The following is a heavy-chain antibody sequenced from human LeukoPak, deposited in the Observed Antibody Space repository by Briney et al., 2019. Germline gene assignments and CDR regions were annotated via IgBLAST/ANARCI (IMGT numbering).Heavy chain of an antibody. CDR2: ISYSGST. CDR3: AREFLSDSGGSLGDYGMDV. J-gene: IGHJ6*02. D-gene: IGHD3-10*01. Sequence: SETLSLTCTVSGGSISRYYWSWIRQPPGKGLEWIGYISYSGSTNYNPSLKSRVTISVDTSKNQFSLQLRSVTAADTAVYYCAREFLSDSGGSLGDYGMDVWGQGTTVTVSS. CDR1: GGSISRYY. V-gene: IGHV4-59*01.